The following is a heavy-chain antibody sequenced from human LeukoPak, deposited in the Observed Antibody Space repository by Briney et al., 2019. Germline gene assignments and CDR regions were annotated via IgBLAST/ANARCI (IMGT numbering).Heavy chain of an antibody. D-gene: IGHD6-19*01. CDR2: IKQDGSEK. V-gene: IGHV3-7*01. CDR1: GFSFSTHA. J-gene: IGHJ4*02. CDR3: ARGHWLDSFDY. Sequence: GGSLRLSCAASGFSFSTHAMTWVRQAPGKGLEWVANIKQDGSEKYYVDSVKDRFTISRDNANNSLYLQMNSLRAEDTAVYYCARGHWLDSFDYWGQGTLVTVSS.